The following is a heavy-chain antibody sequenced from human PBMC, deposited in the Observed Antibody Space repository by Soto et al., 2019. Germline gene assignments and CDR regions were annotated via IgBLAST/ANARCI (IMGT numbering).Heavy chain of an antibody. CDR3: ARNRQYSSGLDY. CDR2: IWYDGSNK. Sequence: ESGGGVVQPGRSLRLSCAASGFTFSSYGMPWVRQAPGKGLEWVAVIWYDGSNKYYADSVKGRFTISRDNSKNTLYLQMNSLRAEDTAVYYCARNRQYSSGLDYWGQGTLVTVSS. V-gene: IGHV3-33*01. J-gene: IGHJ4*02. CDR1: GFTFSSYG. D-gene: IGHD6-19*01.